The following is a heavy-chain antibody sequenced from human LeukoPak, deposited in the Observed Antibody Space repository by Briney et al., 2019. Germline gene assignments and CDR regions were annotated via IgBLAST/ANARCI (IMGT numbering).Heavy chain of an antibody. CDR2: IYTGGGT. Sequence: GGSLRLSCAVSGFNVRTNFMSWVRQAPGKGLEWVSVIYTGGGTDHADSVKGRFTISRDNSKNTLSLQMNSLRADDTAIYYCTRSGYRHPYHFESWGQGTLVIVSS. D-gene: IGHD3-22*01. CDR1: GFNVRTNF. V-gene: IGHV3-53*01. CDR3: TRSGYRHPYHFES. J-gene: IGHJ4*02.